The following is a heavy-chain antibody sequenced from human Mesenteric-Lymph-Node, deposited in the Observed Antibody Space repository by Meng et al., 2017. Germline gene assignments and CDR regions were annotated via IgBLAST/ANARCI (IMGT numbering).Heavy chain of an antibody. D-gene: IGHD3-10*01. J-gene: IGHJ3*01. CDR2: MSSGGRS. CDR3: ARDRIGHITDLGEPRGDDSFDV. V-gene: IGHV4-4*07. Sequence: SDTLSLTCTVPGHSITYYFWSWIRQSAGKGLEWLGRMSSGGRSDYSPSLKSRVTMSIDTSENRFSLELSSVTAADAAVYYCARDRIGHITDLGEPRGDDSFDVWGPGTEVTVSS. CDR1: GHSITYYF.